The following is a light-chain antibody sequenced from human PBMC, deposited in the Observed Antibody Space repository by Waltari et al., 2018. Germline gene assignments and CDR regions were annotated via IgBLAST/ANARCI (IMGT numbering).Light chain of an antibody. V-gene: IGKV2-28*01. J-gene: IGKJ1*01. CDR1: QSLLHSNGYNY. CDR2: LGS. Sequence: IVVTQSPLSLHVTPGAPASISCRSSQSLLHSNGYNYLDWYLQKPWQSPQLLIYLGSNRASVVPDMFSGSGSGTDFTLEISRVEAEDVGVYYCMQSLRSLWTFGQGTKVEIK. CDR3: MQSLRSLWT.